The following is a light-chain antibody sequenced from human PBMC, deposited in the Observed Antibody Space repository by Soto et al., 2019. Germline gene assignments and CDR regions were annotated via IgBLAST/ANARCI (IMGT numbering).Light chain of an antibody. Sequence: QLVLTQPPSASGTPGQRVPISCSGSSSNIGSNTVNWYQQLPGTAPKLLIYSNNRRPSGVPDRFSGSKSGTSASLAISGLQSEDEADYYCAAWDDSLNGPVFGGGTKVTVL. CDR3: AAWDDSLNGPV. J-gene: IGLJ2*01. CDR1: SSNIGSNT. V-gene: IGLV1-44*01. CDR2: SNN.